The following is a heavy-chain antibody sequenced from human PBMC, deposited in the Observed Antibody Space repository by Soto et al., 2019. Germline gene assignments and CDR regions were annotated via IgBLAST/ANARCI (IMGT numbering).Heavy chain of an antibody. Sequence: ASVKVSCKASGYTFTGYYMHWVRQAPGQGLEWMGWINPNSGGTNYAQKFQGWVTMTRDTSISTAYMELSRLRSDDTAVYYCARDRSRFLEWLSDQTHPYYGMDVWGQGTTVTVSS. CDR1: GYTFTGYY. CDR3: ARDRSRFLEWLSDQTHPYYGMDV. J-gene: IGHJ6*02. D-gene: IGHD3-3*01. CDR2: INPNSGGT. V-gene: IGHV1-2*04.